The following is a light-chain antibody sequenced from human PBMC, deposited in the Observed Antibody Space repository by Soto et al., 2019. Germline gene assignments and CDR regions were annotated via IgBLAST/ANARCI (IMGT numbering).Light chain of an antibody. J-gene: IGLJ3*02. CDR2: DVN. V-gene: IGLV2-14*03. CDR3: SSSATTSTWV. Sequence: QSALTQPASVSGSPGQSITISCTGTSSDVGASKYVSWYQQHPGKAPKLMIYDVNIRPSGVSNRFSGSKSGNTASLTISGLQAEDEADYYCSSSATTSTWVFGGGTKVTVL. CDR1: SSDVGASKY.